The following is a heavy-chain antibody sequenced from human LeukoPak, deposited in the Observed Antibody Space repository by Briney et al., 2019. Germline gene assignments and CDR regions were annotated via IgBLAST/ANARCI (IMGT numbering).Heavy chain of an antibody. CDR1: GGSISSYY. CDR3: ARLGYRSSTSCYPDY. V-gene: IGHV4-59*01. Sequence: SETLSLTCTVSGGSISSYYWSWIRQPPGKGLEWIGYIYYSGSTTYNPSLNSRVTISVDTSKNQFSLKLTSVTAADTAVYYCARLGYRSSTSCYPDYWGQGALVTVSS. J-gene: IGHJ4*02. CDR2: IYYSGST. D-gene: IGHD2-2*01.